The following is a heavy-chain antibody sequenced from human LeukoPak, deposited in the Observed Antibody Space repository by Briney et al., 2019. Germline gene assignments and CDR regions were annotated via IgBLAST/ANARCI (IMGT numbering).Heavy chain of an antibody. Sequence: ASVKVSCKASGYTFNRYGIGWVRQAPGQGLEWMGWISAYNGNTNYAQSVQGRVTLTTDTPTSTAYMELRSLRSDDTAVYYCARAVGSYDFLSGYYQYVFDIWGQGTMVTVSS. CDR3: ARAVGSYDFLSGYYQYVFDI. J-gene: IGHJ3*02. D-gene: IGHD3-3*01. CDR1: GYTFNRYG. V-gene: IGHV1-18*01. CDR2: ISAYNGNT.